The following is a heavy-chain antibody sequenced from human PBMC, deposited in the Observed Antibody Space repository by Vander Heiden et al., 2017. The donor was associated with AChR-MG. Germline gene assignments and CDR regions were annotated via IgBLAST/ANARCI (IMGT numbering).Heavy chain of an antibody. D-gene: IGHD2-8*01. CDR1: GYTFTAYY. CDR3: ARDVGHEGKTKWTKRFDP. J-gene: IGHJ5*02. Sequence: QVQLVQSGAEVEKPGASVKVSCQASGYTFTAYYIHWFRQVPGQGLEWMGQINPKDGGTDYAHNFQGRITVTRDTSINTVYMELRSLRSDDTAVYYCARDVGHEGKTKWTKRFDPWGQGTLVTVSS. V-gene: IGHV1-2*06. CDR2: INPKDGGT.